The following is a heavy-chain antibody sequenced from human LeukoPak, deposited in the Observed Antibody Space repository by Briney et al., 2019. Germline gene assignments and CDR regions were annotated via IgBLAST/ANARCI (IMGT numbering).Heavy chain of an antibody. Sequence: PSETLSLTCAVYGGSFSGYYWSWIRQPPGRGLEWIGEINHSGRTNYNPSLKSRVTISVDTSKNQFSLQMNSVTAADTAVYYCARGRGYNAFDIWGQGTMVTVSS. D-gene: IGHD5-12*01. J-gene: IGHJ3*02. CDR2: INHSGRT. V-gene: IGHV4-34*01. CDR3: ARGRGYNAFDI. CDR1: GGSFSGYY.